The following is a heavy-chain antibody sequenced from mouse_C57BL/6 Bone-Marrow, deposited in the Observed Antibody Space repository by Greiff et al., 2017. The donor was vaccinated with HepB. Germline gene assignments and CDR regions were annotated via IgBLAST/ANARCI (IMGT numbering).Heavy chain of an antibody. Sequence: EVKLMESGGGLVKPGGSLKLSCAASGFTFSSYAMSWVRQTPEKRLEWVATISDGGSYTYYPDNVKGRFTISRDNAKNNLYLQMSHLKSEDTAMYYCAREGNYYGSSSFYYAMDNWGQGTSVTVSS. CDR2: ISDGGSYT. D-gene: IGHD1-1*01. CDR1: GFTFSSYA. V-gene: IGHV5-4*01. J-gene: IGHJ4*01. CDR3: AREGNYYGSSSFYYAMDN.